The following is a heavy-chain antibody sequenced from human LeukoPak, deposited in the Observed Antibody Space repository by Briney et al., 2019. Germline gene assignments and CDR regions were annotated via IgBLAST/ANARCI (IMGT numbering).Heavy chain of an antibody. D-gene: IGHD6-13*01. CDR3: ARLAAASNKYYGMDV. Sequence: GSLRLSCAASGFTFSSYWMSWIRQPPGKGLEWIGSIYYSGSTYYNPSLKSRVTISVDTSKNQFSLKLSSVTAADTAVYYCARLAAASNKYYGMDVWGQGTTVTVSS. CDR1: GFTFSSYW. J-gene: IGHJ6*02. CDR2: IYYSGST. V-gene: IGHV4-39*01.